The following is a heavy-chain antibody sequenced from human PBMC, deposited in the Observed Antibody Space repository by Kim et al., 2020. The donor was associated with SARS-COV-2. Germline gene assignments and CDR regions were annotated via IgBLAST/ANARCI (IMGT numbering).Heavy chain of an antibody. Sequence: GWSLRLSCAASGFPFSDYSMSWGRQAPGRGLEWVSSINSNSEQIYYADSVKGRFTNSRDNAKNSLYLQMDSLRAEDTAIYYCTRLLNGHFNYWGQGVLVTVSS. V-gene: IGHV3-21*04. J-gene: IGHJ4*02. CDR1: GFPFSDYS. CDR2: INSNSEQI. CDR3: TRLLNGHFNY. D-gene: IGHD2-8*01.